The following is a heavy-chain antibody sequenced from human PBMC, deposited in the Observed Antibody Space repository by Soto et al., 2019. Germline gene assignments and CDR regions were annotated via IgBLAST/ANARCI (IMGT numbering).Heavy chain of an antibody. CDR2: IIPILGIA. V-gene: IGHV1-69*02. Sequence: QVQLVQSGAEVKKPGSSVKVSCKASGGTFSSYTISWVRQAPGQGLEWMGRIIPILGIANYAQKFQGRVTMTADKSTSTAYIELSSLRSEDTAVYYCARGLAGDLQTSFDYWGQGTLVTVSS. CDR3: ARGLAGDLQTSFDY. J-gene: IGHJ4*02. CDR1: GGTFSSYT.